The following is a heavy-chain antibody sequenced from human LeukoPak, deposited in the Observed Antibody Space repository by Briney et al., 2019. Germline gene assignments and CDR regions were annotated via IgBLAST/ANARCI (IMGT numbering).Heavy chain of an antibody. J-gene: IGHJ5*02. D-gene: IGHD6-19*01. CDR3: ARYKAVAGTANWFDP. Sequence: PSETLSLTCAVYGGSFSGYYWSRIRQPPGKGLEWIGEINHSGSTNYNPSLKSRVTISVDTSKNQFSLKLSSVTAADTAVYYCARYKAVAGTANWFDPWGQGTLVTVSS. CDR2: INHSGST. V-gene: IGHV4-34*01. CDR1: GGSFSGYY.